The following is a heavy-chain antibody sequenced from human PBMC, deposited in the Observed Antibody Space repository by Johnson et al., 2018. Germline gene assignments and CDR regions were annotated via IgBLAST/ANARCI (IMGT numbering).Heavy chain of an antibody. Sequence: VQLVQSGGGLVQXGRSLRLSCAASGFTFDDYAMHWVRQAPGKGLEWVSGISWNSGSIGYSDTVKGRFTISRDNAKNSLYLQMNSLRAEDTALYYCGSSGWYGQYFQHWGQGTLVTVSS. CDR3: GSSGWYGQYFQH. CDR1: GFTFDDYA. J-gene: IGHJ1*01. V-gene: IGHV3-9*01. CDR2: ISWNSGSI. D-gene: IGHD6-19*01.